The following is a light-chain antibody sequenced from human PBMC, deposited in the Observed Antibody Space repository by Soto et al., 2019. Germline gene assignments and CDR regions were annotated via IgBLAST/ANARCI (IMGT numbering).Light chain of an antibody. J-gene: IGKJ5*01. CDR3: QQYHNWPIT. V-gene: IGKV3-15*01. CDR2: DAS. Sequence: EIVMTQSPATLSVSPGESATLSCRASQSVSSNLAWHQQKPGQAPRILMYDASTRATGISARFSGSGSGTEFTLTISSLQSEDFAVYYCQQYHNWPITVGQGTRLEI. CDR1: QSVSSN.